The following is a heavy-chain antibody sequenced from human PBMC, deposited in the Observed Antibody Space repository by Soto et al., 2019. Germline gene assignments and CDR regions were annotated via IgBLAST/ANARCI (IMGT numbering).Heavy chain of an antibody. V-gene: IGHV1-3*01. CDR3: ARGFRVAATRRWFDP. D-gene: IGHD2-15*01. CDR2: INAGNGNT. CDR1: GYNFTSYV. J-gene: IGHJ5*02. Sequence: ASVKGYCRASGYNFTSYVMHWVRQAPGQRLEWMGWINAGNGNTKYSQKLQGRVTMTTDTSTSTAYMELRSLRSDDTAVYYCARGFRVAATRRWFDPWGQGTLVTVSS.